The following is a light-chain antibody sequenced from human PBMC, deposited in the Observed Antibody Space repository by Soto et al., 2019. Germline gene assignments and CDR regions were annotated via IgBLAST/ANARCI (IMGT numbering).Light chain of an antibody. Sequence: PGERATLSCRASQSVRSYLAWYQQKPGQAPRLLIYDAFKRATGIPARFSGSGSGTDFTLTISSLEPEDFAVYYCQQRINWPSTFGGGTKVEIK. V-gene: IGKV3-11*01. J-gene: IGKJ4*01. CDR2: DAF. CDR1: QSVRSY. CDR3: QQRINWPST.